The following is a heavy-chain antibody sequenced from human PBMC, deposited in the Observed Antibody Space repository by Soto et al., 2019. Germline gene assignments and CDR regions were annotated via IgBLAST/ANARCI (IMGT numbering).Heavy chain of an antibody. V-gene: IGHV1-18*04. Sequence: GASVKVSCKASGYTFTSYGISWVRQAPGQGLEWMGWISAYNGNTNYAQKLQGRVTMTTDTSTSTAYMELRSLRSDDTAVYYCARDIGSGSYAPGFDPWGQGTLVTVSS. CDR1: GYTFTSYG. CDR3: ARDIGSGSYAPGFDP. D-gene: IGHD1-26*01. CDR2: ISAYNGNT. J-gene: IGHJ5*02.